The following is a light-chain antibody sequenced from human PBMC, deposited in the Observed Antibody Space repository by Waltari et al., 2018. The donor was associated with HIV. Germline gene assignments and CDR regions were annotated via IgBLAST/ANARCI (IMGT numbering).Light chain of an antibody. V-gene: IGLV3-1*01. CDR3: QAWDSSTARVV. CDR1: QLGEKY. J-gene: IGLJ2*01. Sequence: SYELTQPPSVSVSPGQTTSIPCSGDQLGEKYACWYQQKPGQSPFLVIYHDRKRPSGIPERFSGSNSGNTATLTSSGTQAMDEADYYCQAWDSSTARVVFGGGTKLTVL. CDR2: HDR.